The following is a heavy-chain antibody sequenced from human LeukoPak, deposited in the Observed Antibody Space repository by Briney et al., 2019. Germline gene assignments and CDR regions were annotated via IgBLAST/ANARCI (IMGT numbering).Heavy chain of an antibody. CDR1: GFTFSSYA. Sequence: GGSLRLSCAASGFTFSSYAMSWVRQAPGKGLEWVSAISGSGGSTYYADSVKGRFTISRDNSKNTLYLQMNSLRAEDTAVYYCAKDPHFRGYGYFFFDYWGQGTLVTVSS. CDR3: AKDPHFRGYGYFFFDY. J-gene: IGHJ4*02. V-gene: IGHV3-23*01. CDR2: ISGSGGST. D-gene: IGHD5-12*01.